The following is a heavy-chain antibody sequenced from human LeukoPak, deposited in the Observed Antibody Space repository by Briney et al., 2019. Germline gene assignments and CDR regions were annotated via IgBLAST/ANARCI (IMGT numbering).Heavy chain of an antibody. D-gene: IGHD3/OR15-3a*01. CDR1: GFTFTGYY. V-gene: IGHV1-2*02. CDR3: ATRAFSDYDVYYFHY. J-gene: IGHJ4*02. CDR2: INPNSGGT. Sequence: GASVKVSCKASGFTFTGYYIHWVRQAPGQGLEWMGWINPNSGGTIFAQNFQGRVTMTRDTSISTAYMELSGLKSDDTAVYYCATRAFSDYDVYYFHYWGQGTLVTVSS.